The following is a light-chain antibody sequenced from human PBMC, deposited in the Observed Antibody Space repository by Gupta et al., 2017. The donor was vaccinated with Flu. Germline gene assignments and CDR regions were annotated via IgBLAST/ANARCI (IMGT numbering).Light chain of an antibody. V-gene: IGKV1-39*01. CDR2: GAS. Sequence: DIQMTQSPSSLSPSVADRVTFAYRASQSIGEYLSWYQQIPGKAPKLLIYGASRGQSGVLSRFSGSGSVRDFTLAIIKLPPEAFATSYIQHKYCTPITYGGGTKVQSK. CDR1: QSIGEY. J-gene: IGKJ4*01. CDR3: QHKYCTPIT.